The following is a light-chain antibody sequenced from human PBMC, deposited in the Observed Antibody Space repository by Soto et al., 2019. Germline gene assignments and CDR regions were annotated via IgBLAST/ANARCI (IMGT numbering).Light chain of an antibody. CDR3: QQLNSYPLT. Sequence: DIRLTQSPSFLSASVGDRVTITCRASQDISDYLAWYQQRPGKAPKLLIYAASTLQSGVPSRFSGSGSGTEFTLTISSLQPEDFATYSCQQLNSYPLTFGGGTKVEIK. CDR2: AAS. J-gene: IGKJ4*01. CDR1: QDISDY. V-gene: IGKV1-9*01.